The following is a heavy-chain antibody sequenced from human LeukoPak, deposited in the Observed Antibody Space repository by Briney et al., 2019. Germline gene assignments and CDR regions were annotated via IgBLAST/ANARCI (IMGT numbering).Heavy chain of an antibody. D-gene: IGHD3-10*01. CDR1: GGSISSSSYY. CDR2: IYYSGST. J-gene: IGHJ5*02. CDR3: ARAGITMVRGVIITRPYNWFDP. V-gene: IGHV4-39*07. Sequence: SETLPLTCTVSGGSISSSSYYWGWIRQPPGKGLEWIGSIYYSGSTYYNPSLKSRVTISVDTSKNQFSLKLSSVTAADTAVYYCARAGITMVRGVIITRPYNWFDPWGQGTLVTVSS.